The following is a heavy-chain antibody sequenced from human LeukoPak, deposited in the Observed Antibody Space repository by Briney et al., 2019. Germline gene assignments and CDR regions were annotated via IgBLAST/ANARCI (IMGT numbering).Heavy chain of an antibody. D-gene: IGHD3-10*01. V-gene: IGHV3-73*01. CDR1: GFTFSGSA. CDR2: IRSKANSYAT. J-gene: IGHJ5*02. Sequence: GGSLRLSCAASGFTFSGSAMHWVRQASGKGLEWVGRIRSKANSYATAYAASVKGRFTISRDDSKNTAYLQMNSLKTEDTAVYYCTREVLGITMVRGVIPLVFWFDPWGQGTLVTVSS. CDR3: TREVLGITMVRGVIPLVFWFDP.